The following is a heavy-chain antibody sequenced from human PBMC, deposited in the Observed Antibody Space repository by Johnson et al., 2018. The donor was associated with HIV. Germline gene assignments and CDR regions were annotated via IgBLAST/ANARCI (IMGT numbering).Heavy chain of an antibody. V-gene: IGHV3-30*14. J-gene: IGHJ3*02. CDR2: ISYDGSNK. D-gene: IGHD1-26*01. CDR1: GFTFSSYA. Sequence: QVQLVESGGGVVRPGGSLRLSCAASGFTFSSYAMHWVRQAPGKGLEWVAVISYDGSNKYYADSVKGRFTISRYNSKNTLYLQMNSLRAEDTAVYYCARDAPDSGSYHAFDIWGQGTMVTVSS. CDR3: ARDAPDSGSYHAFDI.